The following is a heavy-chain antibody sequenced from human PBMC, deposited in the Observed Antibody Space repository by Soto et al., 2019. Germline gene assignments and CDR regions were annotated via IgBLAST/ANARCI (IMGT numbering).Heavy chain of an antibody. CDR1: GGSISSSSYY. V-gene: IGHV4-39*01. CDR2: IYYSGST. CDR3: ARSLGIDAFDI. J-gene: IGHJ3*02. D-gene: IGHD1-1*01. Sequence: QLQLQESGPGLVKPSETLSLTCTVSGGSISSSSYYWGWIRQPPGKGLEWIGSIYYSGSTYYNPSLKSRVTISVDTSKNQFSLKLSSVTAADTAVYYCARSLGIDAFDIWGQETMVTVSS.